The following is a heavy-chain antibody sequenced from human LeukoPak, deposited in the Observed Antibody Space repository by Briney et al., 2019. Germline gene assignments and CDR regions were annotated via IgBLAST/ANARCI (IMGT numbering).Heavy chain of an antibody. Sequence: GGSLRLSCSGSGFTFSVYSMNWVRQAPGKGLEWVSSITSKSSYIYYADSVKGRFTISRDNAMNSVFLQLNSLRAEDSAVYYCTSGLIAIESDNNLYQYMDVWGKGTTVTVSS. CDR3: TSGLIAIESDNNLYQYMDV. CDR1: GFTFSVYS. D-gene: IGHD2-21*01. V-gene: IGHV3-21*01. CDR2: ITSKSSYI. J-gene: IGHJ6*03.